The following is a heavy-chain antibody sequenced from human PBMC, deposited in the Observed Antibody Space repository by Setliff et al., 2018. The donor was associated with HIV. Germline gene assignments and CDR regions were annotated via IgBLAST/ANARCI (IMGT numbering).Heavy chain of an antibody. J-gene: IGHJ5*02. D-gene: IGHD3-9*01. CDR3: ATSPRGASYDILSGRPRGWFDP. CDR1: GGTFSTYV. CDR2: IITIFGTP. Sequence: SVKVSCKTSGGTFSTYVISWVRQAPGQGLEWMGGIITIFGTPNYAQKFQDRVTITADESTTTVYMELSSLTSDDTAVYYCATSPRGASYDILSGRPRGWFDPWGQGTLVTVSS. V-gene: IGHV1-69*13.